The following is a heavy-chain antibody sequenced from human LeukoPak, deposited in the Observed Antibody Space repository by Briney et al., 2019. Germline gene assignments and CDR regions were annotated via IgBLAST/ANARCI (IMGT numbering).Heavy chain of an antibody. CDR3: AKNGGILTGYSKYFDY. Sequence: GGSLRLSCAASGFTFSSYAMSWVRQAPGKGLEWVSVISGSGGSTYYADSVKGRFTISRDNSKNTLYLQMNNLRAEDTAVYYFAKNGGILTGYSKYFDYWGQGTLVTVSS. CDR1: GFTFSSYA. V-gene: IGHV3-23*01. D-gene: IGHD3-9*01. CDR2: ISGSGGST. J-gene: IGHJ4*02.